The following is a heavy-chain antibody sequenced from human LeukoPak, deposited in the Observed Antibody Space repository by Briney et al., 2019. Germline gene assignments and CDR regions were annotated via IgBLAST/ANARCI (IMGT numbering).Heavy chain of an antibody. CDR2: INHSGST. J-gene: IGHJ4*02. Sequence: SETLSLTCAVYGGSFSGYYWSWIRQPPGEGLEWIGEINHSGSTNYNPSLKSRVTISVDTSKNQFSLKLSSVTAADTAVYYCARGLKKVITGFGYWGQGTLVTVSS. CDR1: GGSFSGYY. D-gene: IGHD3-10*01. V-gene: IGHV4-34*01. CDR3: ARGLKKVITGFGY.